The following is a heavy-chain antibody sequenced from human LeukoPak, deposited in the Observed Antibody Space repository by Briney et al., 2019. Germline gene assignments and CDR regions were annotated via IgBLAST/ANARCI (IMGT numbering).Heavy chain of an antibody. CDR2: VSAYNGNT. CDR3: ARGLYYDILTGYYKSYYYYGMDV. J-gene: IGHJ6*02. D-gene: IGHD3-9*01. V-gene: IGHV1-18*01. Sequence: GASVKVSCKASGYTFTSYGISWVRQAPGQGLEWMGWVSAYNGNTTYAQKLQGRVTMTTDTSTSTAYMELRSLRSDDTAVYYCARGLYYDILTGYYKSYYYYGMDVWGQGTTVTVSS. CDR1: GYTFTSYG.